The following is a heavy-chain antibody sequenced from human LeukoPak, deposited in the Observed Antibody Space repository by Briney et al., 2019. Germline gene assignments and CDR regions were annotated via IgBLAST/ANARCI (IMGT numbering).Heavy chain of an antibody. J-gene: IGHJ6*03. Sequence: SETLSLTCTVSGGSISSYYWSWIRQPAGKGLEWIGRIYTSGSTNYNPSLKSRVTMSVDTSKNQFSLKLSSVTAADTAVYYCARDSFVVVPAAIGSYYYMDVWGKGTTVTVSS. CDR1: GGSISSYY. D-gene: IGHD2-2*01. CDR2: IYTSGST. CDR3: ARDSFVVVPAAIGSYYYMDV. V-gene: IGHV4-4*07.